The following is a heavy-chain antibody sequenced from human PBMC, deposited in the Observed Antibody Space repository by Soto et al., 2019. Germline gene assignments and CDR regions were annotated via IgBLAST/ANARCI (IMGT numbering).Heavy chain of an antibody. CDR2: IYWNDVK. V-gene: IGHV2-5*01. CDR1: ACTHKTSGVG. Sequence: SACTHKTSGVGVGWIRQPPGKALEWLALIYWNDVKRYSPSLKSRLTITKDTSKHQVVLTVTNTDPVDTATYSAAHSAIYTSTCFYFDQWGQGTPFTVSS. D-gene: IGHD6-13*01. J-gene: IGHJ4*02. CDR3: AHSAIYTSTCFYFDQ.